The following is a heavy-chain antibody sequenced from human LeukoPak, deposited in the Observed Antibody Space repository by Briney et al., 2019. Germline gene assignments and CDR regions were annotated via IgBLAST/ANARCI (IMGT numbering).Heavy chain of an antibody. CDR3: ARHYRVCSSTSCHPTNWFDP. V-gene: IGHV4-31*03. Sequence: PSQTLSLTCTVSGGSISSGGYYWSWIRQHPGKGLEWIGYIYYSGSTYYNPSLKSRVTISVDTSKNQFSLKLSSVTAADTAVYYCARHYRVCSSTSCHPTNWFDPWGQGTLVTGSS. D-gene: IGHD2-2*01. CDR1: GGSISSGGYY. J-gene: IGHJ5*02. CDR2: IYYSGST.